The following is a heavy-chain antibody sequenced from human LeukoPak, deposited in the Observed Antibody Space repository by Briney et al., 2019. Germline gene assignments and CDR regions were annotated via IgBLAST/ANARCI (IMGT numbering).Heavy chain of an antibody. D-gene: IGHD1-7*01. Sequence: GGSLRLSCAGSGFTFSSYWMSWVRQAPRKGLEWVASIKRDGSEEYYVDSVKGRFTISRDNAKNSVYLQMNSLRAEDTAVYYCASTWNYLYFYYWGQGTLVTVSS. CDR1: GFTFSSYW. CDR2: IKRDGSEE. CDR3: ASTWNYLYFYY. V-gene: IGHV3-7*01. J-gene: IGHJ4*02.